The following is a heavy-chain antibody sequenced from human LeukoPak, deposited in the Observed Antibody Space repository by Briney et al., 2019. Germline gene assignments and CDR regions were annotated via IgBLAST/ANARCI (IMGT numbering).Heavy chain of an antibody. CDR1: GFIFSSYS. Sequence: GGSLRLSCAASGFIFSSYSMSWVRQAPGKGLEWVSVITGSGGNTYYADSVKGRFTISKDNSKNTVYLQMSSLRVDDTAVYYCAKAASSSWPSYYYGLDVWGQGTTVTVSS. D-gene: IGHD6-13*01. V-gene: IGHV3-23*01. J-gene: IGHJ6*02. CDR2: ITGSGGNT. CDR3: AKAASSSWPSYYYGLDV.